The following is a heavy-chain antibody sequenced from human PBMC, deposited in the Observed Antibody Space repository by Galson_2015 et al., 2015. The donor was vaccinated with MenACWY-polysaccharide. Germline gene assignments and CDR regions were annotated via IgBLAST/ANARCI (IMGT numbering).Heavy chain of an antibody. CDR1: GYSSSSYD. CDR3: ARGGKYYYDSSGYLNWFDP. Sequence: SVKVSCKASGYSSSSYDINWVRQTTGQGLEWMGWMNPNSGNTGYAQKFQGRVTMTRNTSISIAYMELSSLRSEDTVVYYCARGGKYYYDSSGYLNWFDPWGQGTLVTVSS. D-gene: IGHD3-22*01. CDR2: MNPNSGNT. V-gene: IGHV1-8*01. J-gene: IGHJ5*02.